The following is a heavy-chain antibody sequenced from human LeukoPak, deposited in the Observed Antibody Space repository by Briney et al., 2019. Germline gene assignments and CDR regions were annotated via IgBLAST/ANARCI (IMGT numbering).Heavy chain of an antibody. CDR3: ARDGLAVAGPAFDY. J-gene: IGHJ4*02. Sequence: GGSLRLSCAASGSTFSSYWMHWVRQAPGKGLVWVSRINSDGSSTTYADSVKGRFTISRDNAKNSLYLQMNSLRAEDTAVYYCARDGLAVAGPAFDYWGQGTLVTVSS. D-gene: IGHD6-19*01. CDR1: GSTFSSYW. V-gene: IGHV3-74*01. CDR2: INSDGSST.